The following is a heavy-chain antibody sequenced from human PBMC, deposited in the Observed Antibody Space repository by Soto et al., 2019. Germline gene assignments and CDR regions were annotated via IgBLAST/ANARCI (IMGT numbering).Heavy chain of an antibody. D-gene: IGHD6-6*01. CDR2: ISAYNGNT. V-gene: IGHV1-18*01. J-gene: IGHJ5*02. Sequence: QVQLVQSGAEVKKPGASVKVSCKASGYTFTSYGISWVRQAPGQGLEWMGWISAYNGNTNYAQKLQGRVTMTTDTSTSTAYMELRSLRSDDTAVYYCASPAAGYSSSSGWFDPWGQGTLVTVSS. CDR1: GYTFTSYG. CDR3: ASPAAGYSSSSGWFDP.